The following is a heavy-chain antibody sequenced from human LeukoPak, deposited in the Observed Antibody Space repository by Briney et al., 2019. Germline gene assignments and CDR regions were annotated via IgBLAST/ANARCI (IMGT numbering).Heavy chain of an antibody. D-gene: IGHD2-8*01. Sequence: GGSLILSCAGSGFTFSSYAMSWVRQAPGQGLEWVSVISDSGDYTSYADSVRGRFTISRDNSRNTLYLQMISLRPEDTAVYYCAKDTSIGKYCTNGVCSPFDYWGQGTLVTVSS. CDR2: ISDSGDYT. CDR3: AKDTSIGKYCTNGVCSPFDY. CDR1: GFTFSSYA. V-gene: IGHV3-23*01. J-gene: IGHJ4*02.